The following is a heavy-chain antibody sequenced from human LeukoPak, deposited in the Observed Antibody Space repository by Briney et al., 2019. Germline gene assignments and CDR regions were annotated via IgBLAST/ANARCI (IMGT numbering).Heavy chain of an antibody. D-gene: IGHD2-21*02. CDR3: AKGGHDFNPFYW. Sequence: GGSLRLSCAAPGFTFSTYAMGWVRQAPGKGLEWVTSIKGGGGDPFYADSVKGRFTISRDNSMNTLFLQLDSLRAEDSAVYYCAKGGHDFNPFYWWGQGTLVTVSS. V-gene: IGHV3-23*01. J-gene: IGHJ4*02. CDR2: IKGGGGDP. CDR1: GFTFSTYA.